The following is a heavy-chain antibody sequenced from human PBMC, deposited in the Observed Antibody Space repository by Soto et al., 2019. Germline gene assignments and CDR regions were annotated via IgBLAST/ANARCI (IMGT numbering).Heavy chain of an antibody. J-gene: IGHJ4*02. CDR3: ARDKITGLFDY. CDR1: GGPITGGSYY. V-gene: IGHV4-31*03. Sequence: SETLSLTCTVSGGPITGGSYYWNWIRQHPGKGLEWIGYIYSSGSTHYDPSLRTRLTISADTSKNQFSLNLSSVTAADTAVYYCARDKITGLFDYWGQGTLVTVSS. CDR2: IYSSGST. D-gene: IGHD2-8*02.